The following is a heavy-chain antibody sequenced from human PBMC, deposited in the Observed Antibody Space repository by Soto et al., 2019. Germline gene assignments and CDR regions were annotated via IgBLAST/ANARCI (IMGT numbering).Heavy chain of an antibody. CDR1: GYTFTGYY. J-gene: IGHJ6*02. D-gene: IGHD4-17*01. CDR2: INPNSGGT. Sequence: ASVKVSCKASGYTFTGYYMHWVRQAPGQGLEWMGWINPNSGGTNYAQKFQGRVTMTRDTSISTAYMELSRLRSDDTAVYYCARRTTVNSSDYYYGMDVWGQGTTVT. CDR3: ARRTTVNSSDYYYGMDV. V-gene: IGHV1-2*02.